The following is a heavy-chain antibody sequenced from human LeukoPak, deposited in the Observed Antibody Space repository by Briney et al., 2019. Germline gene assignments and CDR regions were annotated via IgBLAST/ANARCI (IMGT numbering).Heavy chain of an antibody. CDR3: ARGAGYCSGGSCLYFGMDV. J-gene: IGHJ6*02. Sequence: ASVKVSCKASGYTFTGYYMHWVRQVPGQGLECMGWINPNSGGTYYAQKFEGRVTMTRDTSISTAYMELSRLRSDGTAVYYCARGAGYCSGGSCLYFGMDVWGQGTTVIVSS. D-gene: IGHD2-15*01. CDR1: GYTFTGYY. V-gene: IGHV1-2*02. CDR2: INPNSGGT.